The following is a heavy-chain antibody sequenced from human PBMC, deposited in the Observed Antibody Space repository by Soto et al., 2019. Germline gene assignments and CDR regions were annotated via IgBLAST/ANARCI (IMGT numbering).Heavy chain of an antibody. CDR2: IYHTGNA. CDR1: GDSISNSRFY. J-gene: IGHJ6*02. CDR3: ARVRGMTTATKDRGLDV. D-gene: IGHD4-17*01. Sequence: SETLSLTCSVSGDSISNSRFYWAWIRQPPGEGLEWIGSIYHTGNAYYNPSLKSRVTISVDTSKNQFSLKLTSVTAADAALYYCARVRGMTTATKDRGLDVWGQGTTVTVSS. V-gene: IGHV4-39*01.